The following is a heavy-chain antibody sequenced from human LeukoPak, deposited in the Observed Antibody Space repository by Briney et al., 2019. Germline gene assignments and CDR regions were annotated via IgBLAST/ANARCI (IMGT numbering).Heavy chain of an antibody. Sequence: YADSLKGRFTISRDNAKNSLYLQMNGLRAEDTAAYYCARGATDITRWFDPWGQGTLVIVSS. D-gene: IGHD3-3*01. V-gene: IGHV3-21*01. CDR3: ARGATDITRWFDP. J-gene: IGHJ5*02.